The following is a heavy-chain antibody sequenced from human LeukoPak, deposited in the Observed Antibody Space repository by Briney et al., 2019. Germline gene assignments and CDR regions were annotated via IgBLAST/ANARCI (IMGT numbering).Heavy chain of an antibody. CDR1: GYTFTSYG. CDR3: ARDDLETDYDFWSGTLFDY. V-gene: IGHV1-18*01. D-gene: IGHD3-3*01. Sequence: GASVKVSCKASGYTFTSYGISWVRQAPGQGLEWMGWISAYNGNTNYAQKLQGRVTMTTDTSTSTAYMELRSLRSDDTAVYYCARDDLETDYDFWSGTLFDYWGQGTLSPSPQ. J-gene: IGHJ4*02. CDR2: ISAYNGNT.